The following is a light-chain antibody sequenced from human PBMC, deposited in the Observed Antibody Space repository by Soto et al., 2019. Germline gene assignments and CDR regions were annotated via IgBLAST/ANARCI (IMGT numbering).Light chain of an antibody. CDR2: GSS. J-gene: IGKJ2*01. CDR1: QSVSNNY. Sequence: EVVLTQSPGTLSLSPGERATLSCRASQSVSNNYFAWYQPKPGQAHRLLIFGSSDRATGIPDRFSGSGSRTDFTLTISRLEPEDFAVYYCQQYGSSPPYTFGQGTKLEIK. CDR3: QQYGSSPPYT. V-gene: IGKV3-20*01.